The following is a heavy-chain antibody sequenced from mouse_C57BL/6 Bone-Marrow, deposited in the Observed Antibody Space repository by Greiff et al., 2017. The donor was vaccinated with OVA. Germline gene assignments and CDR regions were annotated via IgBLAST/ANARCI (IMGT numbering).Heavy chain of an antibody. V-gene: IGHV5-12*01. CDR2: ISNGGGST. CDR3: ARPYGYDWFAY. Sequence: EVKLMESGGGLVQPGGSLKLSCAASGFTFSDYYMSWVRQTPEKRLEWVAYISNGGGSTYYPDTVKGRFTISRDNAKNTLYLQMSRLKSEDTAMYYCARPYGYDWFAYWGQGTLVTVSA. CDR1: GFTFSDYY. J-gene: IGHJ3*01. D-gene: IGHD2-2*01.